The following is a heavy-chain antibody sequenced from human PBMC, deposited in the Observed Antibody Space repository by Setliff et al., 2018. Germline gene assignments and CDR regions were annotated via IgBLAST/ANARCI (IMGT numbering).Heavy chain of an antibody. Sequence: GASVKVSCKASGYTFTAYYMHWVRQAPGQGLEWMGWINPGSGATNLAQRFQGRVTMTRXXXISTXXXXXXXLRSDDTAVYYCARFSGHNYGSFDSWGQGTLVTVSS. CDR2: INPGSGAT. CDR1: GYTFTAYY. J-gene: IGHJ4*02. V-gene: IGHV1-2*02. D-gene: IGHD5-18*01. CDR3: ARFSGHNYGSFDS.